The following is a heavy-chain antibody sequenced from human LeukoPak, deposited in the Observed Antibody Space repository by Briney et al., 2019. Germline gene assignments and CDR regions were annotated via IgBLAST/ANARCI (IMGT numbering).Heavy chain of an antibody. CDR3: AKDQRGNLVVDNAFDI. J-gene: IGHJ3*02. D-gene: IGHD2-15*01. V-gene: IGHV3-30*02. CDR2: IRYDGSNK. Sequence: PGGSLRLSCAASGFTFSSYGMHWVRQAPGKGLEWVAFIRYDGSNKYYADSVKGRFTISRDNSKNTLYLQMNSLRAEDTAVYYCAKDQRGNLVVDNAFDIWGQGTMVTVSS. CDR1: GFTFSSYG.